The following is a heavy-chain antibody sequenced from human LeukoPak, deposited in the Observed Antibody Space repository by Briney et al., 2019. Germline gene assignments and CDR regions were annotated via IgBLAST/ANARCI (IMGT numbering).Heavy chain of an antibody. CDR3: ARSLRNAFDI. Sequence: GGSLRLSCAASGFTVSSNYMSWVRQAPGKGLEWVSYIRSSSSTIYYADSVKGRFTISTDNANNSLYLQMNSLRAEDTAVYYCARSLRNAFDIWGQGTMVTVSS. CDR2: IRSSSSTI. D-gene: IGHD3-3*01. V-gene: IGHV3-48*01. CDR1: GFTVSSNY. J-gene: IGHJ3*02.